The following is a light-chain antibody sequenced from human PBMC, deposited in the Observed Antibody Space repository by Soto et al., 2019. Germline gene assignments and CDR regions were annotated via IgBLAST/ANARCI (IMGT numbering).Light chain of an antibody. J-gene: IGKJ2*01. Sequence: MTQSPSTLSASVGDSVTLSCRASQNIRSSLACYQQRPVQPPRLLIYDASTSATGIPPRFSGGGSGTEFTVTISSLQSEDFAIYYCQQYDICPPYTFGQGTKVDI. CDR1: QNIRSS. CDR3: QQYDICPPYT. CDR2: DAS. V-gene: IGKV3-15*01.